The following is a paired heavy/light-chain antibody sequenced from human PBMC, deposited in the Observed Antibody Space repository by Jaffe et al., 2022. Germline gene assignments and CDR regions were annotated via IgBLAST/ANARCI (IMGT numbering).Light chain of an antibody. CDR3: QVWDSSTWV. CDR2: RDS. V-gene: IGLV3-9*01. Sequence: SYELTQPLSVSVALGQTARITCGGNNIGSKNVHWYQQKPGQAPVLVIYRDSNRPSGIPERFSGSNSGNTATLTISRAQAGDEADYYCQVWDSSTWVFGGGTKLTVL. CDR1: NIGSKN. J-gene: IGLJ3*02.
Heavy chain of an antibody. CDR2: ISGSGGST. D-gene: IGHD2-2*01. Sequence: EVQLLESGGGLVQPGGSLRLSCAASGFTFSSYAMSWVRQAPGKGLEWVSAISGSGGSTYYADSVKGRFTISRDNSKNTLYLQMNSLRAEDTAVYYCAKAPIGYCSSTSCYARDDYFDYWGQGTLVTVSS. CDR1: GFTFSSYA. V-gene: IGHV3-23*01. CDR3: AKAPIGYCSSTSCYARDDYFDY. J-gene: IGHJ4*02.